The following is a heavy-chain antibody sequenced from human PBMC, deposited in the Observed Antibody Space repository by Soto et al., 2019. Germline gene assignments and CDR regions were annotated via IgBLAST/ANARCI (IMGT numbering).Heavy chain of an antibody. J-gene: IGHJ5*02. D-gene: IGHD2-21*01. CDR1: GFVSNDYD. CDR3: SRGIKGGLDA. V-gene: IGHV3-30*03. CDR2: ISYDGRNK. Sequence: GGSLRLSCATSGFVSNDYDIHWVRQAPGKGLAWLASISYDGRNKYYADSVKGRFTISRDNSKNTLSLQINSLGAEDTAVYYCSRGIKGGLDAWGPGTLVTVS.